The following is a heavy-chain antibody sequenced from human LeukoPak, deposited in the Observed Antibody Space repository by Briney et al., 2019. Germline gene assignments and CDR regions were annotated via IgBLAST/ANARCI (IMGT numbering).Heavy chain of an antibody. V-gene: IGHV4-34*01. D-gene: IGHD3-22*01. J-gene: IGHJ4*02. Sequence: SETLSLTCAVYGGSFSGYYWSWIRQPPGKGLEWIGSIYYSGSTYYNPSLKSRVTISVDTSKNQFSLKLSSVTAADTAVYYCARAWYYYDSSGSTSFCFDYWGQGTLVTVSS. CDR3: ARAWYYYDSSGSTSFCFDY. CDR1: GGSFSGYY. CDR2: IYYSGST.